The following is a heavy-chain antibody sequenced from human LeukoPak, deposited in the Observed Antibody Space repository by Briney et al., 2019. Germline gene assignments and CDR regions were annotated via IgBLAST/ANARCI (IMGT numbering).Heavy chain of an antibody. CDR3: ARVSGAIVNSYYFDY. CDR2: IYHSGST. CDR1: GYSISSGYY. V-gene: IGHV4-38-2*02. Sequence: SETLSLTCTVSGYSISSGYYWGWIRQPPGKGLEGIGSIYHSGSTYYNPSLKRRVTISVDTSKNQFSLKLSSVTAADTAVYYCARVSGAIVNSYYFDYWGQGTLVTVSS. D-gene: IGHD5-18*01. J-gene: IGHJ4*02.